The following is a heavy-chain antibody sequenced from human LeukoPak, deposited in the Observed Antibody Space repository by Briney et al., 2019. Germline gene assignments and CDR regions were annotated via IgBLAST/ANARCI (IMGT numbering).Heavy chain of an antibody. V-gene: IGHV3-53*01. J-gene: IGHJ4*02. D-gene: IGHD1-26*01. CDR1: GFIVSGDF. CDR3: ARERGRGRDSPWFDY. Sequence: GGSLRLSCAASGFIVSGDFMSWVRQAPGKGLEWVSVIYSDGSAYYADSVKGRFTISRDNSKNTLDLQMTGLRAEDTAVYYCARERGRGRDSPWFDYWGQGTLVTVSS. CDR2: IYSDGSA.